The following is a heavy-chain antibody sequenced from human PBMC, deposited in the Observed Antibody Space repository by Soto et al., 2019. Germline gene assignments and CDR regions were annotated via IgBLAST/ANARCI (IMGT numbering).Heavy chain of an antibody. J-gene: IGHJ6*03. CDR2: IKQDGSEK. D-gene: IGHD3-10*01. CDR3: ARGRLGRRYYYGSGSYQYYYYYYDMDV. V-gene: IGHV3-7*01. Sequence: GGSLRLSCAASGFTFSSYWMSWVRQAPGKGLEWVANIKQDGSEKYYVHSVKGRITISKDNGKNSMYLQMTNLRAEDTAVYYCARGRLGRRYYYGSGSYQYYYYYYDMDVWGKGTTVTLSS. CDR1: GFTFSSYW.